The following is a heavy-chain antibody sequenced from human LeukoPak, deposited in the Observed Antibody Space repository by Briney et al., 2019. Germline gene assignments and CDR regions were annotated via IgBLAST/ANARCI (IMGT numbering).Heavy chain of an antibody. V-gene: IGHV4-38-2*01. CDR2: IYYSGST. Sequence: SETLSLTCAVSGYSISSGYYWGWIRQPPGKGLEWIGSIYYSGSTYYNPSLKSRVTISVDTSKNQFSLKLSSVTAADTAVYYCARVPGRGQWLRDYFDYWGQGTLVTVSS. J-gene: IGHJ4*02. D-gene: IGHD5-12*01. CDR1: GYSISSGYY. CDR3: ARVPGRGQWLRDYFDY.